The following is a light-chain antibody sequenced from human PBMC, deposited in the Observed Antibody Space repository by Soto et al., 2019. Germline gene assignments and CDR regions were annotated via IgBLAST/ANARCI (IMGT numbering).Light chain of an antibody. Sequence: QSVLTQPASMSGSPGQSITISCTGTSSDVGAYNHVSWYQHHPGKAPKLMIYDVSNRPSGVSNRFSGSKSGNTASLTISGLQAEDEADYYCSSYTTSTTYVFGTGTKLTVL. V-gene: IGLV2-14*03. J-gene: IGLJ1*01. CDR1: SSDVGAYNH. CDR3: SSYTTSTTYV. CDR2: DVS.